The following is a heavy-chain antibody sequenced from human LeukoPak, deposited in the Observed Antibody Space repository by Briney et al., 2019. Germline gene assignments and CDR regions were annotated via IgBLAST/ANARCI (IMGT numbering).Heavy chain of an antibody. J-gene: IGHJ5*02. D-gene: IGHD6-13*01. CDR3: AREGSSWSDWFDP. CDR1: GGSISSGGYS. CDR2: IYHSGTT. V-gene: IGHV4-30-2*01. Sequence: PSETLSLTCAVSGGSISSGGYSWSWLRQPPGKGLEWIGYIYHSGTTYYNPSLKSRVTISVDRSKNQFSLKLNSVTAADTAVYYCAREGSSWSDWFDPWGQGTLVTVSS.